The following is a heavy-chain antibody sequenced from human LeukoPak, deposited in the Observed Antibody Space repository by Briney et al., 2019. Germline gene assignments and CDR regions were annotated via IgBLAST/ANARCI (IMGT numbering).Heavy chain of an antibody. CDR1: GGSIRTYY. V-gene: IGHV4-59*08. CDR2: IHYSGST. D-gene: IGHD1-26*01. J-gene: IGHJ4*02. Sequence: PSETLSLTCTVSGGSIRTYYRSWIRQPPGKGLEWIGYIHYSGSTNYNPSLKSRVTISVDTSKNQFSLNLSSVTAADTAVYYCARLPAVGATKGGQFDYWGQGTLVTVSS. CDR3: ARLPAVGATKGGQFDY.